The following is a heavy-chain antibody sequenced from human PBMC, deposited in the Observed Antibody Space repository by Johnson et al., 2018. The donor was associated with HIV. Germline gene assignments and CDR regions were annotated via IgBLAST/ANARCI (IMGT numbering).Heavy chain of an antibody. CDR2: IYSGGTT. Sequence: VQLVESGGGVVRPGGSLRISCVASGFKLYEYDVSWVRQAPGKGLEWVSVIYSGGTTNYADSVKGRFTVSRDNSKNTLYLQMNSLRAEETAMYYCARGVKQQLSVVDAFDIWGQGTMVTVSS. D-gene: IGHD1-1*01. V-gene: IGHV3-66*01. J-gene: IGHJ3*02. CDR3: ARGVKQQLSVVDAFDI. CDR1: GFKLYEYD.